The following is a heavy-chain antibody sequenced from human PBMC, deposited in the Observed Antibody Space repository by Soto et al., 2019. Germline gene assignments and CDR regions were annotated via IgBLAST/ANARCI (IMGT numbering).Heavy chain of an antibody. V-gene: IGHV3-23*01. Sequence: GGSLRLSXAASGFTISTYAMTWVRQAPGKGLECVSGVTGSGSQIHYADSVKGRFTISKDNSKNTLYLQMSKLRDEDTALYYCAKDAVYKDGLWLMDSWGQGTLVTVSS. CDR1: GFTISTYA. J-gene: IGHJ5*02. D-gene: IGHD2-21*01. CDR3: AKDAVYKDGLWLMDS. CDR2: VTGSGSQI.